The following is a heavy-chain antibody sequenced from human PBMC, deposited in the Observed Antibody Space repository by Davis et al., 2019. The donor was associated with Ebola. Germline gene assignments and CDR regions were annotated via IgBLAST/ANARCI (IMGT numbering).Heavy chain of an antibody. Sequence: SETLSLTCTVSGGSISSGGYYWSWIRQHPGKGLEWIGYIYYSGSTYYNPSLKSRVTISVDTSKNQFSLKLSSVTAADTAVYYCARVRRKYYYGMDVWGQGTTVTVSS. CDR1: GGSISSGGYY. J-gene: IGHJ6*02. CDR3: ARVRRKYYYGMDV. V-gene: IGHV4-31*03. CDR2: IYYSGST.